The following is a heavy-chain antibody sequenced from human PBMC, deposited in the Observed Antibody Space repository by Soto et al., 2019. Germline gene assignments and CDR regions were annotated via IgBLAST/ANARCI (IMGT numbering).Heavy chain of an antibody. CDR1: AYTFTNYA. J-gene: IGHJ4*02. D-gene: IGHD2-15*01. CDR2: ISGDNGNT. V-gene: IGHV1-18*01. CDR3: ATGLLVNCSGGSCDSDS. Sequence: QVQLVQSGAEVKKPGASVRVSCQTSAYTFTNYAVSWVRQAPGQGLEWMGWISGDNGNTIYAQKFQGRVTMTTDTSTRKAYMELRSLRSYDTAVYYCATGLLVNCSGGSCDSDSWGQGTLVTVSS.